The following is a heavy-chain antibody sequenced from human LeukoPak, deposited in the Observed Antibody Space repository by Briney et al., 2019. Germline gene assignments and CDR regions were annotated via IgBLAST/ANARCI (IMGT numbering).Heavy chain of an antibody. CDR1: GYSFTSYW. J-gene: IGHJ6*03. CDR2: IHPGDSDT. Sequence: GESLKISCKGFGYSFTSYWIGWVRQMPGRGLEWMGIIHPGDSDTRYSPSFQGLVTISVDKSISTAYLQWSSLKASDSAMYYCARPPHYYMDVWGKGTTVTVSS. V-gene: IGHV5-51*01. CDR3: ARPPHYYMDV.